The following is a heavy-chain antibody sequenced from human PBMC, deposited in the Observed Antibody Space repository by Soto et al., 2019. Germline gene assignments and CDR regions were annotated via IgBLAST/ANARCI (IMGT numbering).Heavy chain of an antibody. J-gene: IGHJ4*02. CDR2: INGRKENI. CDR3: ARDVNYAFDY. V-gene: IGHV3-48*01. Sequence: EVQLVESGGGLVQPGGSLRLSCAASGFTFSSYSMNWVRQAPGKGLEWLSYINGRKENIRYAESVKGRFTISRDNAKNSLYLQMNSLRADDTAVYYCARDVNYAFDYWGQGALVTVSS. D-gene: IGHD1-7*01. CDR1: GFTFSSYS.